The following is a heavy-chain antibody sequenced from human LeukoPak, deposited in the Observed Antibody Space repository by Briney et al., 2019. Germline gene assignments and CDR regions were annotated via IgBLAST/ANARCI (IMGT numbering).Heavy chain of an antibody. J-gene: IGHJ4*02. CDR2: IYSGGST. V-gene: IGHV3-53*01. Sequence: HPGGSLRLSCAASGFTFSSYWMSWVRQAPGKGLEWVSVIYSGGSTYYADSVKGRFTISRDNLKNTLYLQMNSLRAEDTAVYYCARSSGLYYFDYWGQGTLVTVSS. CDR1: GFTFSSYW. D-gene: IGHD3-3*01. CDR3: ARSSGLYYFDY.